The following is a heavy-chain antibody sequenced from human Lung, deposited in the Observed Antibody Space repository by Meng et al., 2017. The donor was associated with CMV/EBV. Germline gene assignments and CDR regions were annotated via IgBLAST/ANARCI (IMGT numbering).Heavy chain of an antibody. CDR2: IESYSDGGTT. Sequence: SCAASGFTFSSAWMSWVRQVPGKGLEWVGRIESYSDGGTTEYAAPVKGRFTISRDDSKKRLFLHMNRLKTEDTAVYYCTTDMAETITNVGGVITYFDHXGQGXLVTVSS. J-gene: IGHJ4*02. V-gene: IGHV3-15*04. D-gene: IGHD3-3*01. CDR1: GFTFSSAW. CDR3: TTDMAETITNVGGVITYFDH.